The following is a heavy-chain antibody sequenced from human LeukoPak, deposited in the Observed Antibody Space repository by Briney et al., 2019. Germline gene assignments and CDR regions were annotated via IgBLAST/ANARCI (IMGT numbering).Heavy chain of an antibody. Sequence: SETLSFTCTVSAGSISTYHWNWIRKPPKKGQEWIGFMQSTGNSNYNPSFKSPVTLSVDMSTTQIVLSLSSVTAADTAVYFCARDKQHSYGRYFDHWGQGILVTVSS. J-gene: IGHJ4*02. D-gene: IGHD5-18*01. CDR2: MQSTGNS. CDR1: AGSISTYH. V-gene: IGHV4-59*13. CDR3: ARDKQHSYGRYFDH.